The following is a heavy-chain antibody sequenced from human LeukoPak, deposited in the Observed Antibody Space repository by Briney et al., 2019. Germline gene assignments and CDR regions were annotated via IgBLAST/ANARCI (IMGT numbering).Heavy chain of an antibody. CDR2: IYYSGST. CDR3: ASAVVAAEGYFDY. Sequence: PSETLSLTCTVSGGSISSYYWSWIRQPPGKGLEWIGYIYYSGSTNYNPSLRSRVTISVDTSKNQFSLKLSSVTAADTAVYYCASAVVAAEGYFDYWGQGTLVTVSS. D-gene: IGHD2-15*01. V-gene: IGHV4-59*01. J-gene: IGHJ4*02. CDR1: GGSISSYY.